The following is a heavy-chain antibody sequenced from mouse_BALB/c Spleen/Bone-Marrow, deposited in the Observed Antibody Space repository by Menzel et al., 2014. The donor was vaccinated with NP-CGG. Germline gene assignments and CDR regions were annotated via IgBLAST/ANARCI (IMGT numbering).Heavy chain of an antibody. CDR2: INPYNDGT. CDR1: GYTFTSYV. D-gene: IGHD2-4*01. J-gene: IGHJ3*01. CDR3: ARGAYDYDGDWFAY. Sequence: LQESGPELVKPGASVKMSCKASGYTFTSYVIHWVKQKPGQGLEWIGYINPYNDGTKYNEKFKGKATLTSDKSSSTAYMELSSLTSEDSAVYYCARGAYDYDGDWFAYWGRGTLVTVSA. V-gene: IGHV1-14*01.